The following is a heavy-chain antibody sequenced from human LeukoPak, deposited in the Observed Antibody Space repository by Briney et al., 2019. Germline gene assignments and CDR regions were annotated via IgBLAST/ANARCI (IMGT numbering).Heavy chain of an antibody. CDR2: ISGSGGST. CDR3: ASGYSGYAFDY. V-gene: IGHV3-23*01. D-gene: IGHD5-12*01. J-gene: IGHJ4*02. CDR1: GFTFSSYA. Sequence: GGSLRLSCAASGFTFSSYAMSWVRQAPGKGLEWVSAISGSGGSTYYADSVKGRFTISRDNAKNSLYLQMNSPRAEDTAVDYCASGYSGYAFDYWGQGTLVTVSS.